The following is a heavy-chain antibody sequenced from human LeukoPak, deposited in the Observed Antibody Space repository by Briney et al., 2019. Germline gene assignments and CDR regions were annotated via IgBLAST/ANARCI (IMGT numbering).Heavy chain of an antibody. Sequence: SQTLSLTCTVSGGSISNLNYYWSWIRQPAGKGLEWIGRIYASGSTNYNPSLKSRVTISVDTSKNQFSLKLSSVTAADTAVYYCARSDTIFARFQHWGQGTLVTVSS. J-gene: IGHJ1*01. D-gene: IGHD3-3*01. CDR3: ARSDTIFARFQH. CDR1: GGSISNLNYY. CDR2: IYASGST. V-gene: IGHV4-61*02.